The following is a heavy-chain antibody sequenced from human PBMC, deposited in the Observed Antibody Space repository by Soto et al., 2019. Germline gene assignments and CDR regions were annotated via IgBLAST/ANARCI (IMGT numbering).Heavy chain of an antibody. CDR3: AKGRESSGSYRPFDY. J-gene: IGHJ4*02. CDR1: GFTFSSYA. V-gene: IGHV3-23*01. Sequence: GGSLRLSCAASGFTFSSYAMSWVRQAPGKGLEWVSAISAGAVATNYADSVKGRFTISRDNSKNTLYLQMNSLRAEDAAVYYCAKGRESSGSYRPFDYWGQGALVTVSS. CDR2: ISAGAVAT. D-gene: IGHD3-22*01.